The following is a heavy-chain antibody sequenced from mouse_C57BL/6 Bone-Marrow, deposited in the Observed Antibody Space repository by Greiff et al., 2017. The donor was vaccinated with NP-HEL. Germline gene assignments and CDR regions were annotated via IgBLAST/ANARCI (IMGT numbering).Heavy chain of an antibody. CDR2: IDPSDSYT. V-gene: IGHV1-50*01. CDR3: ARDDYDPHWYFDV. Sequence: VQLQQPGAELVKPGASVKLSCKASGYTFTSYWMQWVKQRPGQGLEWIGEIDPSDSYTNYNQKFKGKATLTVDTSSSTAYMQLSSLTSEDSAVYYCARDDYDPHWYFDVWGTGTTVTVSS. J-gene: IGHJ1*03. D-gene: IGHD2-4*01. CDR1: GYTFTSYW.